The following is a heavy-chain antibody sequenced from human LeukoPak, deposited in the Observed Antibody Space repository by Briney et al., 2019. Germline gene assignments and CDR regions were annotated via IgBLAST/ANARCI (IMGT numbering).Heavy chain of an antibody. CDR2: ISGSGGST. J-gene: IGHJ4*02. Sequence: GGSLRPSCAASGFTFSSYAMSWVRQAPGKGLEWVSAISGSGGSTYYADSVKGRFTISRDNSKNTLYLQMNSLRAEDTAVYYCAKVIAAAGYKAPFDYWGQGTLVTVSS. CDR1: GFTFSSYA. V-gene: IGHV3-23*01. D-gene: IGHD6-13*01. CDR3: AKVIAAAGYKAPFDY.